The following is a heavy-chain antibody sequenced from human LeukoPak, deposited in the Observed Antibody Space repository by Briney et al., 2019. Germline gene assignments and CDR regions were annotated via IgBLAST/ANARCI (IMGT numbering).Heavy chain of an antibody. V-gene: IGHV3-21*01. J-gene: IGHJ4*02. D-gene: IGHD6-19*01. CDR3: AREKSSGWYPYYFDY. CDR1: GFTFSSYS. CDR2: ISSSSSYI. Sequence: GGSLRLSCAASGFTFSSYSMNWVRQAPGKGLEWVSSISSSSSYIYYADSVEGRFTISRDNAKNSLYLQMNSLRAEDTAVYYCAREKSSGWYPYYFDYWGQGTLVTVSS.